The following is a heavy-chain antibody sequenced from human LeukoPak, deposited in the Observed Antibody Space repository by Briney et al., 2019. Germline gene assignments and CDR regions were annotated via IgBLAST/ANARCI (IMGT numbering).Heavy chain of an antibody. CDR1: GGMFSSYA. CDR3: ARARTMITFGGVRHAFDT. CDR2: IIPLLGVT. J-gene: IGHJ3*02. Sequence: SVKVSCKASGGMFSSYAFNWVRQAPGQGLEWVGRIIPLLGVTNHAQKLQGRVTVTAEPATNTAYMELSSLIPDDTAVYYCARARTMITFGGVRHAFDTWGQGTLVTVSS. D-gene: IGHD3-16*01. V-gene: IGHV1-69*04.